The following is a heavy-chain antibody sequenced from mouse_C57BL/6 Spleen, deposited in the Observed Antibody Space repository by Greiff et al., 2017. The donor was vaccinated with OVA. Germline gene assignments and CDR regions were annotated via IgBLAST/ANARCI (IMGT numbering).Heavy chain of an antibody. V-gene: IGHV1-77*01. D-gene: IGHD1-1*01. Sequence: VQLQQSGAELVKPGASVKISCKASGYTFTDYYINWVKQRPGQGLEWIGKIGPGSGSTYYNEKFKGKATLTADKSSSTAYMQPSSLTSEDSAVDCCARERRATVVAPDAMDYWGQGTSVTVSS. J-gene: IGHJ4*01. CDR1: GYTFTDYY. CDR3: ARERRATVVAPDAMDY. CDR2: IGPGSGST.